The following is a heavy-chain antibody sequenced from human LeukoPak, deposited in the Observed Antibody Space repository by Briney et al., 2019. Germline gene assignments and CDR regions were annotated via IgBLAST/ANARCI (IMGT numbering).Heavy chain of an antibody. Sequence: SETLSLTCTVSGGSISSYYWSWIRQPPGKGLEWIGYIYYSGSTNYNPSLKSRVTMSVDTSKNQFSLKLSSVTAADTAVYYCARGVYWSDAFDIWGQGTMVTVSS. CDR3: ARGVYWSDAFDI. CDR2: IYYSGST. J-gene: IGHJ3*02. V-gene: IGHV4-59*12. D-gene: IGHD2-8*02. CDR1: GGSISSYY.